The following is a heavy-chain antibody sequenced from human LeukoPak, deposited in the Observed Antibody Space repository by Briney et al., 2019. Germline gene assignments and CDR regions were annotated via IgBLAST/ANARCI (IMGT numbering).Heavy chain of an antibody. CDR2: MNPNSGNT. CDR3: ARVGGSGSYRRDY. Sequence: GASVKVSCKAFGGTFSSYAISWVRQATGQGLEWMGWMNPNSGNTGYAQKFQGRVTMTRNTSISTAYMELSSLRSEDTAVYYCARVGGSGSYRRDYWGQGTLVTVSS. J-gene: IGHJ4*02. V-gene: IGHV1-8*02. D-gene: IGHD3-10*01. CDR1: GGTFSSYA.